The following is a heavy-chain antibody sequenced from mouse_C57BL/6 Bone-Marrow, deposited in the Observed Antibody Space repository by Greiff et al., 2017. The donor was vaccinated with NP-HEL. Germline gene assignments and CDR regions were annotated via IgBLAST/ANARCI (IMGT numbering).Heavy chain of an antibody. J-gene: IGHJ2*01. CDR3: ARGGTAQVFDY. D-gene: IGHD3-2*02. CDR2: ISDGGSYT. Sequence: EVKLVESGGGLVKPGGSLKLSCAASGFTFSSYAMSWVRQTPEKRLEWVATISDGGSYTYYPANVKGRFTISRDNAKNNLYLKMNNLKSEDTAMYYCARGGTAQVFDYWGQGTTLTVSA. V-gene: IGHV5-4*03. CDR1: GFTFSSYA.